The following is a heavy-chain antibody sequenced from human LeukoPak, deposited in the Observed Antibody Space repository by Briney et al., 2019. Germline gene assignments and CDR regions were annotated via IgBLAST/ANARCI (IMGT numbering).Heavy chain of an antibody. J-gene: IGHJ3*02. Sequence: SQTLSLTCTVSGGSISSGGYYWSWIRQQPGKGLEWIGYIYYSGSTYYNPSLKSRVTISVDTSKNQFSLKLSSVTAADTAVYYCARDKASGAFDIWGQGTMVTVSS. CDR2: IYYSGST. V-gene: IGHV4-31*03. CDR1: GGSISSGGYY. CDR3: ARDKASGAFDI.